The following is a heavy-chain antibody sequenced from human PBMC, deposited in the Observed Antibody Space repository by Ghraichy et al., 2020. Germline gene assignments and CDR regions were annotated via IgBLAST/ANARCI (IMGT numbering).Heavy chain of an antibody. J-gene: IGHJ3*02. Sequence: SETLSLTCTVSGGSISSYYWSWIRQPPGKGLEWIGYIYYSGSTNYNPSLKSRVTISVDTSKNQFSLKLSSVTAADTAVYYCARGVYRYDYVWGSYRSDAFDIWGQGTMVTVSS. CDR3: ARGVYRYDYVWGSYRSDAFDI. V-gene: IGHV4-59*01. CDR2: IYYSGST. D-gene: IGHD3-16*02. CDR1: GGSISSYY.